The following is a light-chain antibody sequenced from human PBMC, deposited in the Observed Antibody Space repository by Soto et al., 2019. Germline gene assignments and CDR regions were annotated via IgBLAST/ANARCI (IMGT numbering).Light chain of an antibody. CDR2: AAS. V-gene: IGKV1-27*01. CDR1: QGISNY. Sequence: DIQMTQSPSSLSASVGDRVTITCRASQGISNYLAWYQQKPGKVPKLLIYAASTLQSGVPSRFSGSGSGTDFTLTISSLQPEDVATYYCQKYYSFPPFTFGPGTKVDIK. CDR3: QKYYSFPPFT. J-gene: IGKJ3*01.